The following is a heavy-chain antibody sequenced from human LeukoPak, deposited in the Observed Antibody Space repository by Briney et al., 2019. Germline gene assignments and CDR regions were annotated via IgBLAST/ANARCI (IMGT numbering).Heavy chain of an antibody. J-gene: IGHJ4*02. D-gene: IGHD5/OR15-5a*01. V-gene: IGHV3-23*01. CDR3: AKDPRLPVSL. CDR2: ISASGGVT. CDR1: VFTFSSYA. Sequence: GGXLRLSCAASVFTFSSYAMSWVRQAPGKGLEWVSGISASGGVTNYADSVKGRFTVSRDNSKNTLYLQMNSLTAEATAVYYCAKDPRLPVSLWGPGTLVTVSS.